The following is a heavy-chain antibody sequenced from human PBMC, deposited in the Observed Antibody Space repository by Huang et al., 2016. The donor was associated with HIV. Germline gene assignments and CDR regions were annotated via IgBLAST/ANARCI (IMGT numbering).Heavy chain of an antibody. CDR3: ARGSLEYSVSSSLDY. CDR1: GGPFRSYS. V-gene: IGHV1-69*13. CDR2: LRPCFESP. D-gene: IGHD4-4*01. J-gene: IGHJ4*02. Sequence: QVQLLQSGAEVKKPGSSVKVSCKASGGPFRSYSIAWVRQAPGQGLDGMASLRPCFESPNYAQKLQGRVRVTADESTSTVYMELRDRRPDDTAVYFCARGSLEYSVSSSLDYWGQGTHVTVSS.